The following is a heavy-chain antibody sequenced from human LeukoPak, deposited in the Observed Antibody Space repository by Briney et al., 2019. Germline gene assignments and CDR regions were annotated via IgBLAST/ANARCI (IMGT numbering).Heavy chain of an antibody. D-gene: IGHD3-10*01. Sequence: GGSLRLSCAASGFTFSTYAMHWLRQAPGKGLEYVSASDGGTTYYPNSVKGRFTISRDNSKNTLYLQMDSLRPEDMAVYYCARGGIKGPHDAYDIWGQGTVLTVSS. V-gene: IGHV3-64*01. J-gene: IGHJ3*02. CDR3: ARGGIKGPHDAYDI. CDR1: GFTFSTYA. CDR2: SDGGTT.